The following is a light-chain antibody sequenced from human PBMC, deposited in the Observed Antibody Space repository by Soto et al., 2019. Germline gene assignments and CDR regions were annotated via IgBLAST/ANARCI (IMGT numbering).Light chain of an antibody. CDR2: EVV. Sequence: QSALTQPPSASGSPGQLVTISCTGTKSDIGVYDFVSWYQHHPGKAPRLIIYEVVQRPSGVPDRFSGSKSGNTASLTVSGLQAADEADYFCKSYAGSNTYVFGSGTKVTVL. V-gene: IGLV2-8*01. CDR3: KSYAGSNTYV. CDR1: KSDIGVYDF. J-gene: IGLJ1*01.